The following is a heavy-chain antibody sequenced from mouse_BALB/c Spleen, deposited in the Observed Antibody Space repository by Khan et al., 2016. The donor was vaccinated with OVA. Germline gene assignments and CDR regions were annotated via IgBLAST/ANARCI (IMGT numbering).Heavy chain of an antibody. CDR3: ARGEYSGTMDY. V-gene: IGHV9-3-1*01. CDR2: INTYTGEP. Sequence: QVQLKQSGPELKKPGETVKISCKASGYTFTKNGMNWVKQAPGKGLKWMGWINTYTGEPTYVDDFKERVTFSLDNSASTAYLQINSLTNEDTATDFCARGEYSGTMDYWGQGTSVTVSS. CDR1: GYTFTKNG. D-gene: IGHD6-1*01. J-gene: IGHJ4*01.